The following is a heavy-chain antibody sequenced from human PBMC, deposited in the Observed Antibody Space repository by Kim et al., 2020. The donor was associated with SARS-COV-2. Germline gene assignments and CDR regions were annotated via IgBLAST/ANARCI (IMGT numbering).Heavy chain of an antibody. CDR2: IHNGGDD. J-gene: IGHJ4*02. Sequence: SETLSLTCTVSGGSFTRPYYWGWVRQSPERGLEWIGTIHNGGDDYYNPPLAGLVTMSINASKSQFSLRLALVTAAARAVYYVARRECNTLRPHWGQGTLV. D-gene: IGHD3-10*01. V-gene: IGHV4-39*01. CDR3: ARRECNTLRPH. CDR1: GGSFTRPYY.